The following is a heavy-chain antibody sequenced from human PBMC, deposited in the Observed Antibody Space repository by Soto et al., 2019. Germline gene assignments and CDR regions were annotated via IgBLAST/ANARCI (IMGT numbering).Heavy chain of an antibody. J-gene: IGHJ4*02. CDR2: IYNSGST. D-gene: IGHD1-26*01. CDR1: GGSINRAGHI. CDR3: QPLTYGTDFGY. Sequence: QMQLQESGPGLVKPSETLSLTCTVSGGSINRAGHIWSWIRQHPGQGLEWIGCIYNSGSTTYNPSLNARLAISTDAYKHQFSLQLTSVAAAETAVYYCQPLTYGTDFGYWGQGILVTVSS. V-gene: IGHV4-31*03.